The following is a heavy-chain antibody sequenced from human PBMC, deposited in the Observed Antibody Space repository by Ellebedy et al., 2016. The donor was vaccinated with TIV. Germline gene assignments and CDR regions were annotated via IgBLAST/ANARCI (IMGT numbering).Heavy chain of an antibody. CDR1: GFTFSSYA. CDR2: ISGSGGST. V-gene: IGHV3-23*01. Sequence: GGSLRLSXAASGFTFSSYAMSWVRQAPGKGLEWVSAISGSGGSTYYADSVKGRFTISRDNSKNTLYLQMNSLRAEDTAVYYCARSAGYYYYYMDVWGKGTTVTVSS. D-gene: IGHD6-13*01. CDR3: ARSAGYYYYYMDV. J-gene: IGHJ6*03.